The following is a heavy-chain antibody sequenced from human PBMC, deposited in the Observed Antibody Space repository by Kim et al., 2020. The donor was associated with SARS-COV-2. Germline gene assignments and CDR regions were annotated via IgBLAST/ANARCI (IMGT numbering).Heavy chain of an antibody. V-gene: IGHV3-21*01. CDR1: GFTFSSYS. J-gene: IGHJ6*02. CDR2: ISSSSSYI. Sequence: GGSLRLSCAASGFTFSSYSMNWVRQAPGKGLEWVSSISSSSSYIYYADSVKGRFTISRDNAKNSLYLQMNSLRAEDTAVYYCARYYYDSSGYYYYYYYGMDVWGQGTTVTVSS. D-gene: IGHD3-22*01. CDR3: ARYYYDSSGYYYYYYYGMDV.